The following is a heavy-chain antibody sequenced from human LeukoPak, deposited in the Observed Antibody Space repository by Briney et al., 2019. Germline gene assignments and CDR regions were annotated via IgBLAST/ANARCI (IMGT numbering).Heavy chain of an antibody. V-gene: IGHV4-34*01. CDR3: ARESRSYSYGYVQGAFSFRIDY. J-gene: IGHJ4*02. Sequence: SETLSLTCAVYGGSFSGYYWSWIRQPPGKGLEWIGENNHSGSTNYNPSLKSRVTISVDTSKNQFSLKLSSVTAADTAVYYCARESRSYSYGYVQGAFSFRIDYWGQGTLVTVSS. CDR1: GGSFSGYY. D-gene: IGHD5-18*01. CDR2: NNHSGST.